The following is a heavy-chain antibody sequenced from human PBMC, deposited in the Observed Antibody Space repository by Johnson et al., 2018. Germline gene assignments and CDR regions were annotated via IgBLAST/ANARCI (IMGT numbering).Heavy chain of an antibody. J-gene: IGHJ6*03. V-gene: IGHV3-21*05. CDR1: GFTFSSYA. D-gene: IGHD5/OR15-5a*01. CDR2: ISSSSAYI. CDR3: AGDASIGSNWYYYMDV. Sequence: VQLVQSGGGLVRPGGSLRLSCGASGFTFSSYAMNWVRQAPGKGLEWISYISSSSAYISNGDSVKGRVTISRYNAQKSLFLQMNSLRVEDTAVYYCAGDASIGSNWYYYMDVWGKGTTVTVSS.